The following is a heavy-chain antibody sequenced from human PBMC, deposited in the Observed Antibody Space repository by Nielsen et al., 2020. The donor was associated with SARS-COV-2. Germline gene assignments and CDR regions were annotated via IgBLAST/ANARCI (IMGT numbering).Heavy chain of an antibody. D-gene: IGHD3-22*01. Sequence: GESLKISCAASGFTFSNAWMSWVRQAPGKGLEWVGRIKSKTDGGTTDYAAPVKGRFTISRDDSKNTLYLQMNSLKTEDTAVYYCAMFDSSGYLLDYWGQGTLVTVSS. CDR3: AMFDSSGYLLDY. CDR1: GFTFSNAW. CDR2: IKSKTDGGTT. J-gene: IGHJ4*02. V-gene: IGHV3-15*01.